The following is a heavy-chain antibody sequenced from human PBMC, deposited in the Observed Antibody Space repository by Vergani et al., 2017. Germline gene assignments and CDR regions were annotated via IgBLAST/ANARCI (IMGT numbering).Heavy chain of an antibody. J-gene: IGHJ4*02. V-gene: IGHV1-2*02. CDR1: GYTFTGYY. D-gene: IGHD5-18*01. CDR2: INPNSGGT. Sequence: QVQLVQSGAEVQKPGASVKVSCKASGYTFTGYYMHWVRQAPGQGLEWMGWINPNSGGTNDAQKFQGRVTMTRDTSISTAYMELSRLRYDDTAVYYCASPHSRYSYELLFYYWGQGTLVTVSS. CDR3: ASPHSRYSYELLFYY.